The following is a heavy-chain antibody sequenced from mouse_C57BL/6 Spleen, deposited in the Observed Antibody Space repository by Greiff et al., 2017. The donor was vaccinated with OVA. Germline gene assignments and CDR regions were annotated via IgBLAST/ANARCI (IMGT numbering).Heavy chain of an antibody. Sequence: VQLQQSGPELVKPGASVKISCKASGYTFTDYYMNWVKQSHGKSLEWIGDINPNNGGTSYNQKFKGKATLTVDKSSSTAYVELRSLTSEDSAVYYCAREGDYGSSSAMDYWGQGTSVTVSS. V-gene: IGHV1-26*01. CDR2: INPNNGGT. CDR3: AREGDYGSSSAMDY. D-gene: IGHD1-1*01. CDR1: GYTFTDYY. J-gene: IGHJ4*01.